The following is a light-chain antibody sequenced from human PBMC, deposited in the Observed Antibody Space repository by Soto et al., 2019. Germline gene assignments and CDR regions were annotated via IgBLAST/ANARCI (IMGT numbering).Light chain of an antibody. CDR2: DVS. V-gene: IGLV2-14*03. CDR1: ISDVGGYNY. J-gene: IGLJ2*01. Sequence: QSALSQPASVSGSPGQSITISCTGSISDVGGYNYVSWYQQHPGKAPKLVIFDVSDRPSGISNRFSGSKSGNTASLTISGLRTEDEADYYCGSYTSTSTYVLFGGGTKLTVL. CDR3: GSYTSTSTYVL.